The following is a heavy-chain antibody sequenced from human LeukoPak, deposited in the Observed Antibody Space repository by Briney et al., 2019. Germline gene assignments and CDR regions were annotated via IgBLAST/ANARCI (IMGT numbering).Heavy chain of an antibody. D-gene: IGHD3-3*01. Sequence: GGSLRLSCAASGFAFSSYAMSWVRQAPGKGLEWVSAIRGSGGSTYYADSVKGRFTISRDNSKNTLDLQMNSRRVEDTAVYYCAKSVGDIWNYFDYWGQGTLVTVSS. CDR3: AKSVGDIWNYFDY. CDR1: GFAFSSYA. CDR2: IRGSGGST. V-gene: IGHV3-23*01. J-gene: IGHJ4*02.